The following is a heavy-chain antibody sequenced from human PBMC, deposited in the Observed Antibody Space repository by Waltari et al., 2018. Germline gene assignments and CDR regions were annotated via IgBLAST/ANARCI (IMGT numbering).Heavy chain of an antibody. V-gene: IGHV1-69*14. J-gene: IGHJ5*02. Sequence: QVQLVQSGAEVKKPGSSVKVSCKASGGTFSSYAISWVRPAPGQGLEWMGGIIPIFGTANYAQKFQGRVTITADKSTSTAYMELSSLRSEDTAVYYCARGGYYDSSGYYNWFDPWGQGTLVTVSS. CDR3: ARGGYYDSSGYYNWFDP. CDR2: IIPIFGTA. D-gene: IGHD3-22*01. CDR1: GGTFSSYA.